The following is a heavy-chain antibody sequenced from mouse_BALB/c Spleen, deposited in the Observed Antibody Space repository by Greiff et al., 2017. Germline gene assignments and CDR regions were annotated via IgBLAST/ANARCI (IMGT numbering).Heavy chain of an antibody. CDR2: IYPGDGST. V-gene: IGHV1S56*01. CDR1: GYTFTSYY. CDR3: ERTIYWYFDV. J-gene: IGHJ1*01. Sequence: VQLQQSGPELVKPGASVRISCKASGYTFTSYYIHWVKQRPGQGLEWIGWIYPGDGSTKYNEKFKGKATLTADKSSSTAYMQLSSLNSENSAVYFCERTIYWYFDVWGAGTTVTVSS.